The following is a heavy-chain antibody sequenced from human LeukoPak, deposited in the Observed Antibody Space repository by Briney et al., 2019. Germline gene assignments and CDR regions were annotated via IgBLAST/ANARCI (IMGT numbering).Heavy chain of an antibody. Sequence: PGGSLRLFCAASGFTVSSNYMSWVRQAPGKGLEWVSSISSSSSYLYYADSVKGRFTISRDNAKNSLYLQMNSLRAEDTAVYYCATFTIFGVDKDFDYWGQGTLVTVSS. CDR3: ATFTIFGVDKDFDY. V-gene: IGHV3-21*01. J-gene: IGHJ4*02. CDR2: ISSSSSYL. D-gene: IGHD3-3*01. CDR1: GFTVSSNY.